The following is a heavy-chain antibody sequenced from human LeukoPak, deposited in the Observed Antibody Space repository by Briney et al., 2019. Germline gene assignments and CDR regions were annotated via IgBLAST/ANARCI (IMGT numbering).Heavy chain of an antibody. Sequence: PSETLSLTCAVYGGSFSGYYWSWIRQPPGKGLEWIGEINHSGSTNYNPSLKSRVTISVDTSKNQFSLKLSSVTAADTAVYYCARARRIQLWSPSYYGMDVWGQGTTVTVSS. CDR2: INHSGST. V-gene: IGHV4-34*01. CDR3: ARARRIQLWSPSYYGMDV. J-gene: IGHJ6*02. D-gene: IGHD5-18*01. CDR1: GGSFSGYY.